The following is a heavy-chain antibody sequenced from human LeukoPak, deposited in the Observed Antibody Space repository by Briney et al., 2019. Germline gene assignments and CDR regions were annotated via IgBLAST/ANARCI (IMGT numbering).Heavy chain of an antibody. J-gene: IGHJ4*02. V-gene: IGHV4-39*07. CDR3: ARDRKGSYYFDY. CDR1: GGSISSSSYY. D-gene: IGHD1-26*01. CDR2: IYYSGST. Sequence: KPSETLSLTCTVSGGSISSSSYYWGWIRQPPGKGLEWIGSIYYSGSTYYNPSLKSRVTISVDTSKNQFSLKLSSVTAADTAVYYCARDRKGSYYFDYWGQGTLVTVSS.